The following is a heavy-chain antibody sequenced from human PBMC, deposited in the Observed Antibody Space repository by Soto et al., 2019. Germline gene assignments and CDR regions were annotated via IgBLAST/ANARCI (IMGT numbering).Heavy chain of an antibody. V-gene: IGHV1-2*02. J-gene: IGHJ3*02. D-gene: IGHD3-9*01. CDR3: ATDKAAFDM. Sequence: AAVKVSCKASGYIFTGYYIQWVRQAPGQGLEWMGWINTKTGGTKYAQKFQGRVTMTRDTSINTAYMEVSRLRSDDTAVYYCATDKAAFDMWGLGTMVTV. CDR1: GYIFTGYY. CDR2: INTKTGGT.